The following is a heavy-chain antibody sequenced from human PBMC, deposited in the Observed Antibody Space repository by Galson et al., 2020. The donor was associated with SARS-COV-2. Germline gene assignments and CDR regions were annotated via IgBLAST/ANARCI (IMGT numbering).Heavy chain of an antibody. CDR1: GFTFSSYW. CDR3: ARERYDFWSGPYYYYYGMDV. D-gene: IGHD3-3*01. J-gene: IGHJ6*02. V-gene: IGHV3-7*01. Sequence: TGGSLRLSCAASGFTFSSYWMSWVRQAPGKGLEWVANIKQAGSEKYYVDSVKGRFTISRANAKNSLYLQMNSLRAEDTAVYYCARERYDFWSGPYYYYYGMDVWGQGTTVTVSS. CDR2: IKQAGSEK.